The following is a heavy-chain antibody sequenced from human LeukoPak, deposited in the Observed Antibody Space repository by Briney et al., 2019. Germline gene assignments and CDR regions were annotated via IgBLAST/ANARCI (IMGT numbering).Heavy chain of an antibody. V-gene: IGHV4-30-2*01. CDR2: INHSGST. Sequence: SQTLSLTCTVSGGSISSGGYYWSWIRQPPGKGLEWIGEINHSGSTNYNPSLKGRVTISVDTSKNQFSLKLSSVTAADTAVYYCARFPPDIVVVPARPGGAFDIWGQGTMVTVSS. CDR1: GGSISSGGYY. D-gene: IGHD2-2*01. J-gene: IGHJ3*02. CDR3: ARFPPDIVVVPARPGGAFDI.